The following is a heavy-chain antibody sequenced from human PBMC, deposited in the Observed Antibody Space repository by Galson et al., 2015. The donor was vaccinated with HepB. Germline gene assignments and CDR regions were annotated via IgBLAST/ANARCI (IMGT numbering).Heavy chain of an antibody. V-gene: IGHV4-39*07. CDR3: AREEPTNYYYYYMDV. Sequence: ETLSLTCTVSGGSISSSSYCWGWIRQPPGKGLEWIGSIYYSGSTYYNPSLKSRVTISVDTSKNQFSLKLSSVTAADTAVYYCAREEPTNYYYYYMDVWGKGTTVTVSS. CDR2: IYYSGST. J-gene: IGHJ6*03. CDR1: GGSISSSSYC. D-gene: IGHD2-8*01.